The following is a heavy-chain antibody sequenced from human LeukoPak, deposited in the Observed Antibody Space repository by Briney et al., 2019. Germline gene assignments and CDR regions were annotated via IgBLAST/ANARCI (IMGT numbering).Heavy chain of an antibody. D-gene: IGHD2-15*01. Sequence: PSETLSLTCSVSGGSISLSYYYWGWIRQPPGKALEWIGSVYYSGTTSYNPSLKSRVTISVDMSKNHFSLRLSSVTAADTAVYYCARANVKGVDFDYWGQGTLVTVSS. V-gene: IGHV4-39*02. CDR2: VYYSGTT. J-gene: IGHJ4*02. CDR1: GGSISLSYYY. CDR3: ARANVKGVDFDY.